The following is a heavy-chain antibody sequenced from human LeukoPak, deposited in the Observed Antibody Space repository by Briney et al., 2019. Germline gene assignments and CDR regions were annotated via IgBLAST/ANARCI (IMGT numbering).Heavy chain of an antibody. Sequence: GGSLRLSCAASGFTFSSYAMSWVRQAPGKGLEWVSSTSGSATETYYAASVRGRFTISRDNSKNTLYLQMNSVRAEDTAIYYCAKGWIFGELLNYWGQGTLVTVSS. J-gene: IGHJ4*02. D-gene: IGHD3-10*01. CDR3: AKGWIFGELLNY. CDR2: TSGSATET. V-gene: IGHV3-23*01. CDR1: GFTFSSYA.